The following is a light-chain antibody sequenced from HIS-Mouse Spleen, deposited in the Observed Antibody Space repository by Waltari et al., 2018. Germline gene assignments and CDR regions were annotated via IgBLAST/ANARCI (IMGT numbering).Light chain of an antibody. CDR3: CSYAGSSTVV. CDR1: SSYVGSYNL. V-gene: IGLV2-23*01. CDR2: EGS. J-gene: IGLJ2*01. Sequence: QSALTQPASVSGSPGQSITISCTGTSSYVGSYNLVSWYQQHPGKTPKLMIYEGSKWPSGVSNRFSGSKSGNTASLTISGLQAEDEADYYCCSYAGSSTVVFGGGTKLTVL.